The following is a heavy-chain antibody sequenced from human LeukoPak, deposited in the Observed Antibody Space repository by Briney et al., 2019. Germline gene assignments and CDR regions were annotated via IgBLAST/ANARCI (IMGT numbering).Heavy chain of an antibody. D-gene: IGHD2-8*01. V-gene: IGHV4-38-2*02. CDR2: TYHRGNT. CDR3: ARGLKSECAHGVCYGNYCYMDV. CDR1: NSVSSGYH. Sequence: SETLSLTCSGNSVSSGYHWVWIRQPPGGGLEWIGSTYHRGNTYYNSSLKSRASISIDMSKSQVSLNLSSVTAADTAVYYCARGLKSECAHGVCYGNYCYMDVWGKGTTVTVSS. J-gene: IGHJ6*03.